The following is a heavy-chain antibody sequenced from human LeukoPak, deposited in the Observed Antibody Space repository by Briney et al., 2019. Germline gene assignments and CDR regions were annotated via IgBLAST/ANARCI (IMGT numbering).Heavy chain of an antibody. V-gene: IGHV1-2*06. Sequence: GASMKVSCKASGYTFTDSYIHWVRQAPGQGLEWMGRINPNSGDPNYPQNFQGRVTMARDTSISTAYMEMSSLTSDDTAAYYCARSAGHCNNGVCFTDYYIDVWGTGTTVTVSS. CDR1: GYTFTDSY. D-gene: IGHD2-8*01. J-gene: IGHJ6*03. CDR2: INPNSGDP. CDR3: ARSAGHCNNGVCFTDYYIDV.